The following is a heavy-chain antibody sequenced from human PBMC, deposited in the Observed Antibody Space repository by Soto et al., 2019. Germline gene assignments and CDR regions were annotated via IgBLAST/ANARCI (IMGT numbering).Heavy chain of an antibody. CDR2: IYYGGST. V-gene: IGHV4-59*12. J-gene: IGHJ5*02. CDR3: GRDYRRDYYDILTGPGPHFDP. D-gene: IGHD3-9*01. Sequence: SETLSLTCTVSGDSISTDYWSWIRQSPGKGLEWIGFIYYGGSTNYNPSLKSRVTISVDTPKNQFSLKLSSVTAADTAVYYCGRDYRRDYYDILTGPGPHFDPWGQGTLVTVSS. CDR1: GDSISTDY.